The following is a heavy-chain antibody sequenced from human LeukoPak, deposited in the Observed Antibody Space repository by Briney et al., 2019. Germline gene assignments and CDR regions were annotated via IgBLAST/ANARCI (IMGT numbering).Heavy chain of an antibody. CDR1: GFTVSSSY. D-gene: IGHD6-13*01. Sequence: GSLRLSCAASGFTVSSSYMSWVRQAPGKGLEWVSVIYSSGSTYYADSVKGRFTISRDNSKNTLHLQMNTLRAEDTAVYYCASRIATAGSVDYWGQGTLVTVSS. V-gene: IGHV3-53*01. J-gene: IGHJ4*02. CDR3: ASRIATAGSVDY. CDR2: IYSSGST.